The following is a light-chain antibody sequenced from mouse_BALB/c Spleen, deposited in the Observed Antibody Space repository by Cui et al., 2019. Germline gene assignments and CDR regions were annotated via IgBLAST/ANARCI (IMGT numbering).Light chain of an antibody. CDR2: RAN. Sequence: DIKMTQSPPSMYESLGERVTITCKASQDINSYLSWFQQKPGKSPKTLIYRANRLVDGVPSRFSGSGSGQDYSLTISSLEYEDMGIYYCLQYDEFPYTFGGGTKLEKK. CDR3: LQYDEFPYT. J-gene: IGKJ2*01. CDR1: QDINSY. V-gene: IGKV14-111*01.